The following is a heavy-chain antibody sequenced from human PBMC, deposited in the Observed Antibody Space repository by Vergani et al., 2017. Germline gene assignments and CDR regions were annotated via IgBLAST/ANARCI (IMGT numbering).Heavy chain of an antibody. CDR1: GFTSSYYG. D-gene: IGHD1-1*01. Sequence: QVHLVESGGGVVQPGRSLRLSCVVSGFTSSYYGMHWVRQAPGKGLEWVAVISYDGTQKYYADSVKGRFTISRDNSKSTLYLQMNSLRTEDTAVYYCATKSCGTPGCQIVYFWEWGQCTLVTVSS. V-gene: IGHV3-30*03. CDR2: ISYDGTQK. J-gene: IGHJ1*01. CDR3: ATKSCGTPGCQIVYFWE.